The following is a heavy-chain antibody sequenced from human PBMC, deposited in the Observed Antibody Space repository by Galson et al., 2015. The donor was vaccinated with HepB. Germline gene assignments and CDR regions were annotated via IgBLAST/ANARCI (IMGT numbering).Heavy chain of an antibody. CDR3: AKGYGLFDS. V-gene: IGHV3-23*01. Sequence: SLRLSCAASGFAFHRHAMSWVRQAPGKGLGWISGISGNGDSTFYAVSVKGRFTVSRDNSKNMLYLQMDSLTAEDTGLYFCAKGYGLFDSWAQGILVTVSS. J-gene: IGHJ5*01. D-gene: IGHD3-16*01. CDR1: GFAFHRHA. CDR2: ISGNGDST.